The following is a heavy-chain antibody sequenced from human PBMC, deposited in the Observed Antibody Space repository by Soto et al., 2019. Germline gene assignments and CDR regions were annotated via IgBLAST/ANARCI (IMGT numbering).Heavy chain of an antibody. D-gene: IGHD6-6*01. J-gene: IGHJ6*02. Sequence: GASVKVSCKASGGTFSSYAISWVRQAPGQGLEWMGGIIPIFGTANYAQKFQGRVTITADESTSTAYMELSSLRSEDTAVYYCARDNRGGSSSFWYCYYGMDVWGQGTTVTVSS. CDR3: ARDNRGGSSSFWYCYYGMDV. CDR2: IIPIFGTA. CDR1: GGTFSSYA. V-gene: IGHV1-69*13.